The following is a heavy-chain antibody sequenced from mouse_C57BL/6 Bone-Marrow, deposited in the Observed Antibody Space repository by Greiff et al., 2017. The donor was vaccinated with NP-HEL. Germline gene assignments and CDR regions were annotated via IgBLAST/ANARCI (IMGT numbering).Heavy chain of an antibody. CDR3: TRMRIGTTALGFDY. D-gene: IGHD1-2*01. CDR2: IDPETGGT. CDR1: GYTFTDYE. J-gene: IGHJ2*01. Sequence: VQLQQSGAELVRPGASVTLSCKASGYTFTDYEMHWVKQTPVHGLEWIGAIDPETGGTAYNQKFKGKAILTADKSSSTAYMELRSLTSEDSAVYYCTRMRIGTTALGFDYWGQGTTLTVSS. V-gene: IGHV1-15*01.